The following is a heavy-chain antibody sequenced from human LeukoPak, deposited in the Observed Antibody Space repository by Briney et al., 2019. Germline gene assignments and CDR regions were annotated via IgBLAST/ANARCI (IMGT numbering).Heavy chain of an antibody. CDR3: AKDRSDVVVVEASMDV. CDR1: GFTFDDYA. CDR2: ISWNSGSI. J-gene: IGHJ6*02. D-gene: IGHD2-2*01. V-gene: IGHV3-9*01. Sequence: GGSLRLSCAASGFTFDDYAMHWVRQAPGKGLEWVSGISWNSGSIGYADSVKGRFTISRDNAKNSLYLQMNSLRAEDTALYYCAKDRSDVVVVEASMDVWGQGTTVTVSS.